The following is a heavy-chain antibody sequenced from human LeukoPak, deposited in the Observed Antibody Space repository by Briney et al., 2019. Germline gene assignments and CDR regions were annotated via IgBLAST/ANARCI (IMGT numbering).Heavy chain of an antibody. CDR3: ARAPITSPFYFDY. V-gene: IGHV3-20*04. CDR1: GFAFAEHG. Sequence: GGSLRLSCTASGFAFAEHGMSWVRHVPGKGLEWVSGINWSGGSTGYADPLRGRFTISRDNAKNSLYLQMDSLRAEDTALYYCARAPITSPFYFDYWGQGTLVTVSS. J-gene: IGHJ4*02. CDR2: INWSGGST. D-gene: IGHD2-2*01.